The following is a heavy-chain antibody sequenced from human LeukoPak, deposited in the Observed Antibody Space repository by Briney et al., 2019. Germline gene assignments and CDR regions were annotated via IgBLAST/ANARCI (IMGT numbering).Heavy chain of an antibody. J-gene: IGHJ4*02. CDR3: AKESGKFDY. Sequence: GGSLRLSYVVSGLNFADYAMHWVGQPPGKGLEWVSLISADGGTTFSADSVKGRFTIARDNSKNSLYLQMNSLRSEDTAMYFCAKESGKFDYWGQGTLVAVST. CDR1: GLNFADYA. V-gene: IGHV3-43*02. CDR2: ISADGGTT.